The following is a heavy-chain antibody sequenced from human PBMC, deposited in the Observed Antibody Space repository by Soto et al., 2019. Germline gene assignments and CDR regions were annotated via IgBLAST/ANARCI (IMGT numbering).Heavy chain of an antibody. D-gene: IGHD4-17*01. CDR2: IYNSGST. J-gene: IGHJ5*02. V-gene: IGHV4-30-2*01. CDR1: GGSISSGGYS. CDR3: ARYGDQIYNWFDP. Sequence: PSETLSLTCAVPGGSISSGGYSWSWIRQPPGKGLEWIGYIYNSGSTYYNPSLKSRVTISVDRSKNQFSLKLSSVTAADTAVYYCARYGDQIYNWFDPWGQGTLVTVSS.